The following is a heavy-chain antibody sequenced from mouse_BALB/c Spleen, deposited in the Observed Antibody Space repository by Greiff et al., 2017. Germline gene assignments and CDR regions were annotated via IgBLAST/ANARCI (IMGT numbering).Heavy chain of an antibody. CDR1: GFTFKDTY. V-gene: IGHV14-3*02. Sequence: VQLQQSGAELVKPGASVKLSCTASGFTFKDTYMHWVKQRPEQGLEWIGRIDPANGNTKYDPKFQGKATITADTSSNTAYLQLSSLTSEDTAVYYCARVPDGYYRWFAYWGQGTLVTVSA. CDR3: ARVPDGYYRWFAY. J-gene: IGHJ3*01. D-gene: IGHD2-3*01. CDR2: IDPANGNT.